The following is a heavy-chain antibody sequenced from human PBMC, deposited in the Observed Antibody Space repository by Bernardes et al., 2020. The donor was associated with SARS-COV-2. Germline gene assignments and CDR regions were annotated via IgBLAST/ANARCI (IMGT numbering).Heavy chain of an antibody. CDR1: GFSLSTSGVG. Sequence: SRPTLLKPTQTLTLTCTFSGFSLSTSGVGVGWIRQPPGKALEWLALIYWDDDKRYSPSLKSRLTITKDTSKNQVVLTMTNMDPVDTATYYCAHRLAAGWYGDWFDPWGQGTLVTVSS. J-gene: IGHJ5*02. CDR2: IYWDDDK. CDR3: AHRLAAGWYGDWFDP. V-gene: IGHV2-5*02. D-gene: IGHD6-19*01.